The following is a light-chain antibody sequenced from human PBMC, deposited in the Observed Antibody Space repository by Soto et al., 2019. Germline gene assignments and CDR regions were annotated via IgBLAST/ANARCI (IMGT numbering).Light chain of an antibody. CDR2: GNS. CDR1: SSNIGAGYD. J-gene: IGLJ1*01. V-gene: IGLV1-40*01. Sequence: QSVLTQSPSGSGAPGQRVTMSCTGSSSNIGAGYDVHWYQQLPGTAPKLLIYGNSNRPSGVPDRFSGSKSGTSASLAITGLQAEDEADYYCQSYDSSLSSYVFGTGTKVTVL. CDR3: QSYDSSLSSYV.